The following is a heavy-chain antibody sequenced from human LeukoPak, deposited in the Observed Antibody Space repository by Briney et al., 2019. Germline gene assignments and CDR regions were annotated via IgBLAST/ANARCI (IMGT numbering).Heavy chain of an antibody. CDR2: IYYSGST. Sequence: PSETLSLTCTVSGGSISSGSYYWGWIRQPPGKGLEWIGSIYYSGSTYYNPSLKSRVTISVDTSKNQFSLKLSSVTAADTAVYYCARPKHGDAFDIWGQGTMVTVSS. CDR1: GGSISSGSYY. CDR3: ARPKHGDAFDI. J-gene: IGHJ3*02. V-gene: IGHV4-39*01.